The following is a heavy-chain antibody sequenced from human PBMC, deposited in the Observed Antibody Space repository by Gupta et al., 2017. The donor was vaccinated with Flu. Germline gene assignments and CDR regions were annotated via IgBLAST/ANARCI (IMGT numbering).Heavy chain of an antibody. CDR2: IYHSGST. V-gene: IGHV4-30-2*01. D-gene: IGHD3-10*01. Sequence: PPGKGLEWIGYIYHSGSTYYNPSLKSRVAISEDGSKNQFSLKLSSVTAADTAVYYCARSMVRGVEGRHYYMDVWGKGTTVTVSS. CDR3: ARSMVRGVEGRHYYMDV. J-gene: IGHJ6*03.